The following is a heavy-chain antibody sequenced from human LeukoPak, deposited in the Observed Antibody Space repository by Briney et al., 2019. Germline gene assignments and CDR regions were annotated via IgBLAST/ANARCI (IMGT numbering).Heavy chain of an antibody. CDR2: FDPDDGET. J-gene: IGHJ5*02. D-gene: IGHD1-26*01. Sequence: GASVKVSCKVPGYMLTEVFIHWVRQAPGKGLEGMGSFDPDDGETIYAQKFQGRLSMTEDTSAATAYMELSSLRSEDTAVYFCAAERELISWGQGTLVTVSS. CDR1: GYMLTEVF. CDR3: AAERELIS. V-gene: IGHV1-24*01.